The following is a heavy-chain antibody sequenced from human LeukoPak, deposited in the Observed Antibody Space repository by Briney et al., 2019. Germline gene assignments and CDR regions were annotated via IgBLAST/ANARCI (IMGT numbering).Heavy chain of an antibody. D-gene: IGHD3-10*01. CDR3: ARETLLLWFGELTLPSDY. Sequence: SETLSLTCTVSGGSISSYYWSWIRQPPGKGLEWIGYIYYSGSTNYNPSLKSRVTISVDTSKNQFSLKLSSVTAADTAVYYCARETLLLWFGELTLPSDYWGQGTLVTVSS. V-gene: IGHV4-59*08. CDR1: GGSISSYY. CDR2: IYYSGST. J-gene: IGHJ4*02.